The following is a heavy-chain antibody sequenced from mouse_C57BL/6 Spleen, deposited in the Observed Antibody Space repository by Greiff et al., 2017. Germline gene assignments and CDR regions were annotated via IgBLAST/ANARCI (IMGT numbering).Heavy chain of an antibody. CDR1: GFTFSDYG. J-gene: IGHJ4*01. CDR2: ISSGSSTI. D-gene: IGHD1-1*01. CDR3: TYLYYGSSHYYAMDY. V-gene: IGHV5-17*01. Sequence: EVQGVESGGGLVKPGGSLKLSCAASGFTFSDYGMYWVRQAPEKGLEWVAYISSGSSTIYYADTVKGRFTISRDNAKNTLFLQMTSLRSEETAVYYCTYLYYGSSHYYAMDYWGQGTSVTVSA.